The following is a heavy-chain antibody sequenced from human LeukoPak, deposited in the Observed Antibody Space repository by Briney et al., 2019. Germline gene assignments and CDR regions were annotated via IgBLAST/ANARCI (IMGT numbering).Heavy chain of an antibody. CDR3: ATSGPGYYYGMDV. Sequence: SETLSLTCTVSGGSISSTYHWGWIRQLPGKGLEWIGSIYYSGYTYHNPSLESRVTMSVDTSKNQFSLKLTSVTAADTAVYYCATSGPGYYYGMDVWGQGTTVTVSS. V-gene: IGHV4-39*01. CDR2: IYYSGYT. CDR1: GGSISSTYH. D-gene: IGHD2-15*01. J-gene: IGHJ6*02.